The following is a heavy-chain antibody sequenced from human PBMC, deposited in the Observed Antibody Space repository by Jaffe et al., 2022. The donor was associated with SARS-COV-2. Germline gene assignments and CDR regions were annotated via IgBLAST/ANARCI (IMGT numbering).Heavy chain of an antibody. CDR1: GFTFDDYA. J-gene: IGHJ4*02. D-gene: IGHD3-3*01. Sequence: EVQLVESGGGVVQPGGSLRLSCAASGFTFDDYAMHWVRQAPGKGLEWVSLISGDGGSTYYADSVKGRFTISRDNSKNSLYLQMNSLRTEDTALYYCAKVAMRWDDFWSGYYGIDYWGQGTLVTVSS. CDR3: AKVAMRWDDFWSGYYGIDY. CDR2: ISGDGGST. V-gene: IGHV3-43*02.